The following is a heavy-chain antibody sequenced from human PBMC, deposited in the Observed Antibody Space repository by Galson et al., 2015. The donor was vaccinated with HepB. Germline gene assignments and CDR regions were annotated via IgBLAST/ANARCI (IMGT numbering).Heavy chain of an antibody. CDR2: INAGNGNT. D-gene: IGHD3-22*01. CDR1: GYTFTSYA. CDR3: ARDTDSSGYFYYYYGMDV. J-gene: IGHJ6*02. Sequence: SVKVSCKASGYTFTSYAMHWVRQAPGQRLEWMGWINAGNGNTKYSQKFQGRVTITRDTSASTAYMELRSLRSDDTAVYYCARDTDSSGYFYYYYGMDVWGQGTTVTVSS. V-gene: IGHV1-3*01.